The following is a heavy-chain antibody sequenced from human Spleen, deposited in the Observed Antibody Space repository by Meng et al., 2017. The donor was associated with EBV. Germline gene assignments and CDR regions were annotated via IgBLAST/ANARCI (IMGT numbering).Heavy chain of an antibody. D-gene: IGHD4-11*01. CDR2: IYWDDDK. Sequence: QITLKESGPTLVRPTQTLTLTCTFSGFSLSTTGVAVGWIRQPPGKALEWLALIYWDDDKRYSPSLKSRLTITKDTSKNQVVLTMTYMDPVDTATYYCTHSPYYSNYTDYWGQGTLVTVSS. J-gene: IGHJ4*02. V-gene: IGHV2-5*02. CDR1: GFSLSTTGVA. CDR3: THSPYYSNYTDY.